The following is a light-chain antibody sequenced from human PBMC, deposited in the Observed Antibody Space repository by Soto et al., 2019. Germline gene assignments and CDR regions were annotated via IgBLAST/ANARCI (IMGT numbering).Light chain of an antibody. CDR3: QQYGSSPRT. V-gene: IGKV3-20*01. Sequence: ELVLTQSPGTLSLSPGERATLSCRASQTVSSSSLAWYQQKPGQAPRLLIYGASSRATGIPDRFGGSGSGTDFTLTISRLEPEDFAVYYCQQYGSSPRTFGGGTKVEIK. CDR1: QTVSSSS. CDR2: GAS. J-gene: IGKJ4*01.